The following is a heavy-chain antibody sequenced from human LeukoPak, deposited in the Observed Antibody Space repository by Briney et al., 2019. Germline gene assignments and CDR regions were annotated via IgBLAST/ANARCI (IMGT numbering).Heavy chain of an antibody. CDR1: GFTVSSNY. V-gene: IGHV3-53*01. CDR3: ARATGYSSGWYPGY. Sequence: GGSLRLSCAASGFTVSSNYVSWVRQAPGKGLEWVSVIYSGGSTYYADSVKGRFTISRDNSKNTLYLQMNSLRAEDTAVYYCARATGYSSGWYPGYWGQGTLVTVSS. D-gene: IGHD6-19*01. CDR2: IYSGGST. J-gene: IGHJ4*02.